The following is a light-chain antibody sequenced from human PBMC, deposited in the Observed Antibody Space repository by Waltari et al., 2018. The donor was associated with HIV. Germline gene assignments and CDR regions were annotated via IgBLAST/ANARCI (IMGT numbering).Light chain of an antibody. V-gene: IGKV4-1*01. CDR1: QSVFYSSNNKNY. CDR3: QQYYSAPT. CDR2: WAS. J-gene: IGKJ1*01. Sequence: DIVMTQSPDSLAVSLGERETLNRKSSQSVFYSSNNKNYLAWYQHKPGQPPNLLIYWASTRESGVPDRFSGSGSGTDFTLTISSLQAEDVAVYYCQQYYSAPTFGQGTKVEIK.